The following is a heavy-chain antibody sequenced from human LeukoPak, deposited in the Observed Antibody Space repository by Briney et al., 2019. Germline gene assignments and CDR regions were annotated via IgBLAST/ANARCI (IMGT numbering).Heavy chain of an antibody. Sequence: GSLRLSCAASGFTFSSYGMHWVRQAPGKGLEWVAVLTYDGATEYYADSVKGRFTITRDNSKSTLYLQMRSLRPEDTAVYYCAKTGVVVIGVINHYHYYMDVWGRGTMVTVSS. D-gene: IGHD3-10*01. CDR2: LTYDGATE. V-gene: IGHV3-30*06. CDR3: AKTGVVVIGVINHYHYYMDV. J-gene: IGHJ6*03. CDR1: GFTFSSYG.